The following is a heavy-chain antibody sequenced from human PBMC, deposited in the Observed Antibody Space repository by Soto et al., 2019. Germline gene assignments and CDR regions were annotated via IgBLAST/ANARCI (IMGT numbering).Heavy chain of an antibody. D-gene: IGHD3-10*01. CDR2: IYYSGST. Sequence: QVQLQESGPGLVKPSQTLSLTCTVSGGSISSGGYYWSWIRQHPGKVLEWIGYIYYSGSTYYNPSLKSRVTISVDTSKNQFSLKLSSVTAADTAVYYCARAQTGTFGVDYWGQGTLVTVSS. CDR1: GGSISSGGYY. J-gene: IGHJ4*02. V-gene: IGHV4-31*03. CDR3: ARAQTGTFGVDY.